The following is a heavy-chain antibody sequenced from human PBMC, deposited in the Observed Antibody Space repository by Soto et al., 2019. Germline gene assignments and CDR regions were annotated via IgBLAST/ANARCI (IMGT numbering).Heavy chain of an antibody. CDR1: GGSISSYY. Sequence: QVQLQESGPGLVKPSETLSLTCTVSGGSISSYYWSWIRQPPGKGLEWIGYIYYSGSTNYNPSLKSRVTISVDTSKNQSSVKLSSVTAADTAVYYCARYCSGRCYLHAFDIWGQGTMVTVSS. D-gene: IGHD2-15*01. J-gene: IGHJ3*02. CDR3: ARYCSGRCYLHAFDI. V-gene: IGHV4-59*01. CDR2: IYYSGST.